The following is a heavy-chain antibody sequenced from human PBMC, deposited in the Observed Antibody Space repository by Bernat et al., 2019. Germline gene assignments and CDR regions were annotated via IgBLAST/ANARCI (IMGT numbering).Heavy chain of an antibody. V-gene: IGHV3-30-3*01. D-gene: IGHD3-9*01. CDR1: GFTFSSYA. Sequence: QVQLVESGGGVVQPGRSLRLSCAASGFTFSSYAMHWVRQAPGKGLEWVAVISYDGSNKYYADSVKGRFTISRDNSKNTLYLQMNSLRAEGTAVYYCARERLSRYFDWSDAFDIWGQGTMVTVSS. CDR3: ARERLSRYFDWSDAFDI. CDR2: ISYDGSNK. J-gene: IGHJ3*02.